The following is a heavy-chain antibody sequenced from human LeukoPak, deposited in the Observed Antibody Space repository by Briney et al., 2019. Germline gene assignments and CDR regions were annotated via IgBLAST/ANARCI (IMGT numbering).Heavy chain of an antibody. Sequence: GSLRLSCAASGFTFSSYSMDWVRQAPGKGLEWVSYISSSSSTIYYADSVKGRFTISRDNAKNSLYLQMNSLRPEDTAVYYCARDMFGDGYNLDAFDIWGQGTMVTVSS. D-gene: IGHD5-24*01. V-gene: IGHV3-48*01. CDR3: ARDMFGDGYNLDAFDI. J-gene: IGHJ3*02. CDR1: GFTFSSYS. CDR2: ISSSSSTI.